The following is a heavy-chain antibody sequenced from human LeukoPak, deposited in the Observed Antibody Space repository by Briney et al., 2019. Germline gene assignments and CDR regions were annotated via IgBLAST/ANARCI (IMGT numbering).Heavy chain of an antibody. Sequence: GGSLRLSCAASGFTVSSSYVAWVRQAPGKGLEWLSVIYNGGSTNYGDSVKDRFTISRDNSKNTLHLQLNSLRAEDTALYYCARASQWLAFDYWGQGALVTVSS. V-gene: IGHV3-66*01. J-gene: IGHJ4*02. D-gene: IGHD6-19*01. CDR1: GFTVSSSY. CDR2: IYNGGST. CDR3: ARASQWLAFDY.